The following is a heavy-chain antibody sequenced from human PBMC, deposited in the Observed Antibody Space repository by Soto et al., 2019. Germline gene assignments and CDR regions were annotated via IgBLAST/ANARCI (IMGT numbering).Heavy chain of an antibody. CDR3: ATVAHCGGDCYHNWFDP. CDR2: FDPEDGET. Sequence: ASVKVSCKVSAYTLTELSMHWVRQAPGKGLEWMGGFDPEDGETIYAQKFQGRVTMTEDTSTDTAYMELSSLRSEDTAVYYCATVAHCGGDCYHNWFDPWGQGTLVTAPQ. J-gene: IGHJ5*02. V-gene: IGHV1-24*01. CDR1: AYTLTELS. D-gene: IGHD2-21*02.